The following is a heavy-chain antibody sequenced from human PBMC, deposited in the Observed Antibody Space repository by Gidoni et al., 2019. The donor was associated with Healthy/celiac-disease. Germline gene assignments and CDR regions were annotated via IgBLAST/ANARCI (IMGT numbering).Heavy chain of an antibody. D-gene: IGHD3-10*01. V-gene: IGHV4-39*07. Sequence: QLQLQESGPGLVKPSETLSLTCTVSGGSISSSRYYWGWIRQPPGKGLEWVGIIYYSGSTYYNPSLKIRVPISVDTSKNQFSLKLSSVTAADTAVYYCARDRRNRAAYYYYGMDVWGQGTTVTVSS. CDR1: GGSISSSRYY. CDR2: IYYSGST. CDR3: ARDRRNRAAYYYYGMDV. J-gene: IGHJ6*02.